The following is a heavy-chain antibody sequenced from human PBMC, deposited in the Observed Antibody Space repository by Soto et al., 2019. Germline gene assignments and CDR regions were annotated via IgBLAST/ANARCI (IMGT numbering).Heavy chain of an antibody. CDR3: ARRYGGPLDY. V-gene: IGHV4-59*08. Sequence: PSDTLSLTCTVSGGSISSYYWSWIRQPPGKGLEWIGYIYYSGSTNYNPSLKSRVTISVDTSKNQFSLKLSSVTAADTAVYYCARRYGGPLDYWGQGTLVTVSS. CDR1: GGSISSYY. CDR2: IYYSGST. D-gene: IGHD4-17*01. J-gene: IGHJ4*02.